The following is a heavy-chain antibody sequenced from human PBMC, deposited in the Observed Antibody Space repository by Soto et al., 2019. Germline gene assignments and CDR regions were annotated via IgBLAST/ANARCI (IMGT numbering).Heavy chain of an antibody. CDR3: ASRGDGYNGYFDY. J-gene: IGHJ4*02. CDR2: IYHSEST. Sequence: SETLSLTCTVSGGSISSYYWSWIRQPPGKGLEWIGYIYHSESTNYNPSLKSRVTMSLDTSKNQFSLKLSSVTAADTAVYYCASRGDGYNGYFDYWGQGTLVTVSS. V-gene: IGHV4-59*01. CDR1: GGSISSYY. D-gene: IGHD5-12*01.